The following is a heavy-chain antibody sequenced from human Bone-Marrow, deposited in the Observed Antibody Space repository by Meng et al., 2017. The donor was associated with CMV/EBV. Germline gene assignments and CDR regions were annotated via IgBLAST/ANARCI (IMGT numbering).Heavy chain of an antibody. CDR3: ARGRGDNWYYYGMDV. Sequence: GESLKISCAASGFTFSVYEMNWVRQAPGKGLEWILYISSSGRTTYYADSVKGRFTISRDNARKSLYLQMNSLRAEDTALYYCARGRGDNWYYYGMDVCGQGTTVTVSS. D-gene: IGHD1-1*01. CDR1: GFTFSVYE. V-gene: IGHV3-48*03. CDR2: ISSSGRTT. J-gene: IGHJ6*02.